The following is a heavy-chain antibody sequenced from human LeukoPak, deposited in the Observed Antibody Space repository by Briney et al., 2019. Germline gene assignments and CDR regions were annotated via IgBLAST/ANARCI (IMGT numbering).Heavy chain of an antibody. CDR3: ARDVPSTRYYYDSSGYQQPRDY. CDR1: GYTFTSYG. D-gene: IGHD3-22*01. V-gene: IGHV1-18*01. CDR2: ISAYNGNT. J-gene: IGHJ4*02. Sequence: ASVKVSCKASGYTFTSYGISWVRQAPGQGLEGMGWISAYNGNTNYAQKLQGRVTMTTDTSTSTAYMELRSLRSDDTAVYYCARDVPSTRYYYDSSGYQQPRDYWGQGTLVTVSS.